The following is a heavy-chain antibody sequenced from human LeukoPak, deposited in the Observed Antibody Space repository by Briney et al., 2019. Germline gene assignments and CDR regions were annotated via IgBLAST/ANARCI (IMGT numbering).Heavy chain of an antibody. J-gene: IGHJ1*01. Sequence: ASVKVSCKASGYTFTSYAVHWVRQAPGQRLEWMGWINTGNGNTKYSQRFQGRVTMTRDTSTSTVYMELSSLRSEDTAVYYCARSTGGWTQYFQHWGQGTLVAVSS. CDR2: INTGNGNT. CDR1: GYTFTSYA. D-gene: IGHD6-19*01. CDR3: ARSTGGWTQYFQH. V-gene: IGHV1-3*04.